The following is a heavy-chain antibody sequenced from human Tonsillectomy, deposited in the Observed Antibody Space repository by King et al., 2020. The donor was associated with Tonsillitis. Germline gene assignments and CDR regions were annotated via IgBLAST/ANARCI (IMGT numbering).Heavy chain of an antibody. D-gene: IGHD6-6*01. CDR2: IVSCDSST. J-gene: IGHJ3*02. V-gene: IGHV3-23*04. CDR1: GFTLSSYA. CDR3: AKGRQLAWEKDAFDI. Sequence: VQLVESGGGLVQPGGSLRLSCAASGFTLSSYAMSWVRQAPGKVLEWVSTIVSCDSSTVYAEPVKGRFTISRDTSKNTLYLQMNSLRAEDTAVYYCAKGRQLAWEKDAFDIWGQGTMVTVSS.